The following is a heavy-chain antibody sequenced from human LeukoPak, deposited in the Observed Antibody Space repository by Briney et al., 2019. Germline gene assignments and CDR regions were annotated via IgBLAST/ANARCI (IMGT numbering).Heavy chain of an antibody. V-gene: IGHV3-11*04. Sequence: GGSLRLSCAASGFTFSDYYMSWIRPAPGKGLEWVSYISSSGSTIYYADSVKGRFTISRDNAKNSLYLQMNSLRAEDTAVYYCARDRVITFGGVIPLDYWGQGTLVTVSS. CDR3: ARDRVITFGGVIPLDY. D-gene: IGHD3-16*01. CDR2: ISSSGSTI. CDR1: GFTFSDYY. J-gene: IGHJ4*02.